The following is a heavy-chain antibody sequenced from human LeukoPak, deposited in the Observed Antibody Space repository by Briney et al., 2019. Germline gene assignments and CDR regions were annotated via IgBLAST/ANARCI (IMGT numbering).Heavy chain of an antibody. V-gene: IGHV1-69*13. CDR1: GGTFSSFA. Sequence: SVKVSCKASGGTFSSFAISWVQQAPGQGLEWMGGITPIFGTPKYAQKFQGRVTITADESTSTAYMELRSLRSEDTAVYYCARVQMVRGVVSRSWFDPWGQGTLVTVSS. CDR3: ARVQMVRGVVSRSWFDP. CDR2: ITPIFGTP. D-gene: IGHD3-10*01. J-gene: IGHJ5*02.